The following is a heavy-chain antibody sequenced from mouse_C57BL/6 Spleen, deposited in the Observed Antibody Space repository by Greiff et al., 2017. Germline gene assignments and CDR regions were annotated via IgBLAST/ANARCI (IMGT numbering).Heavy chain of an antibody. Sequence: VQLQQPGAELVMPGASVKLSCKASGYTFTSYWMHWVKQRPGQGLEWIGEIDPSDSYTNYNQKFKGKSTLTVDKSSSTAYMQLSSLTSEDSAVYYCARTAYYGNYPAWFAYWGQGTLVTVSA. CDR3: ARTAYYGNYPAWFAY. J-gene: IGHJ3*01. D-gene: IGHD2-10*01. CDR1: GYTFTSYW. CDR2: IDPSDSYT. V-gene: IGHV1-69*01.